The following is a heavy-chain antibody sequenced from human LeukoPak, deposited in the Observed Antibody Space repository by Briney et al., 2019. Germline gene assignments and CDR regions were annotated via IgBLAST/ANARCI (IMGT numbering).Heavy chain of an antibody. D-gene: IGHD3-22*01. Sequence: SETLSLTCTVSGGSISSYYWSWIRQPAGKGLEWIGRIYTSGSTNYNPSLKSRVTMSVDTSKNQFSLKLSSVTAADTAVYYCARDQVHDSSGYYYLGDAFDIWGQGTMVTVSS. CDR2: IYTSGST. V-gene: IGHV4-4*07. CDR1: GGSISSYY. CDR3: ARDQVHDSSGYYYLGDAFDI. J-gene: IGHJ3*02.